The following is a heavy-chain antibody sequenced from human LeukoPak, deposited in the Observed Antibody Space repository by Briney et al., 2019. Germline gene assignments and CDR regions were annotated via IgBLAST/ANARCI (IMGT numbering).Heavy chain of an antibody. J-gene: IGHJ4*02. CDR3: ARPMNEYDSSGFFHY. V-gene: IGHV3-30*02. D-gene: IGHD3-22*01. Sequence: GGSLRLSCAASGFSFSTYGLHWVRHTPGKGLDWVAFIRYDGSNEYYADSVKGRFTISRDNSKNTLHLQMNSLRVEDTAVYYCARPMNEYDSSGFFHYWGQGTLVTVSS. CDR2: IRYDGSNE. CDR1: GFSFSTYG.